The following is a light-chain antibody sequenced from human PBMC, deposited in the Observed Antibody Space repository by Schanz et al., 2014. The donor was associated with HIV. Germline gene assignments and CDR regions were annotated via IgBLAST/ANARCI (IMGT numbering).Light chain of an antibody. Sequence: QSALTQPASLSGSPGQSITISCTEINSDVGGYNFVSWYQQHPGKAPKLMIYDVSNRPSGVSNRFSGSKSGNTASLTISGLQADDEADYYCSSYAATSNVLFGGGTKVTVL. CDR1: NSDVGGYNF. J-gene: IGLJ3*02. CDR2: DVS. CDR3: SSYAATSNVL. V-gene: IGLV2-14*01.